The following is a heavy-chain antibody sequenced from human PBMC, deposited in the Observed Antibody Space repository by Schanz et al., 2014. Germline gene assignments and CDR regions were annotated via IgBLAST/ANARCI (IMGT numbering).Heavy chain of an antibody. J-gene: IGHJ3*02. V-gene: IGHV3-23*01. CDR3: AKGRFGELSAFDI. D-gene: IGHD3-10*01. CDR1: GFTLSNYA. Sequence: EMQLLESGGGLAQPGGSLRLSCAASGFTLSNYAMSWVRQAPGKGLEWVSALSEGGGGTHYADSVRGRFTISSDSSKSTLYLQMNSLRAEDTAVYYCAKGRFGELSAFDIWGQGTMVTVSS. CDR2: LSEGGGGT.